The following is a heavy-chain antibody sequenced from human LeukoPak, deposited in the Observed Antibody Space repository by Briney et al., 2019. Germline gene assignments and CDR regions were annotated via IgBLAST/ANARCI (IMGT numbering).Heavy chain of an antibody. J-gene: IGHJ6*03. CDR3: AKGLYCSGGSCYYMDV. Sequence: PGGSLRLSCAASGFTFSSYGMHWVRQAPGKGLEWVAFIRYDGSNKYYADSVKGRFTISRGNSKNTLYLQMNSLRAEDTAVYYCAKGLYCSGGSCYYMDVWGKGTTVTVSS. V-gene: IGHV3-30*02. CDR2: IRYDGSNK. CDR1: GFTFSSYG. D-gene: IGHD2-15*01.